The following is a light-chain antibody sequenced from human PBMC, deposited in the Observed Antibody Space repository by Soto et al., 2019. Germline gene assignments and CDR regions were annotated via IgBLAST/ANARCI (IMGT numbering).Light chain of an antibody. CDR1: QSISTY. CDR2: SAS. V-gene: IGKV1-39*01. CDR3: QQSYSAPIT. Sequence: DLQMTQSPSSLSASVGDRVTITCRASQSISTYLNWYQQRPGKAPKLLMYSASSLQSGVPSRFSGSGSGTDFSLTVVSLQPEDFATYYCQQSYSAPITFGQGTKLEIK. J-gene: IGKJ2*01.